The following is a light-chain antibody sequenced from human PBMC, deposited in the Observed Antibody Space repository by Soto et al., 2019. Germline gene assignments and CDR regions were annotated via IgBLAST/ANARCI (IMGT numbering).Light chain of an antibody. CDR2: STD. CDR1: TGPVTTDSY. CDR3: LLYDGAGQQV. Sequence: QAVVTQEPSLTVAPGGTVTLTCASNTGPVTTDSYPNWVQQKPGQPPRALIYSTDMKHSWTPARFSGSLLGAKAALTLSDAQPEDEADYYCLLYDGAGQQVFGGGTKLTVL. J-gene: IGLJ2*01. V-gene: IGLV7-43*01.